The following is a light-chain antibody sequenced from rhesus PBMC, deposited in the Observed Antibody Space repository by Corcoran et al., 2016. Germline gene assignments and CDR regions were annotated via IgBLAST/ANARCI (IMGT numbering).Light chain of an antibody. J-gene: IGKJ3*01. CDR3: QQHDNSPFT. CDR1: QDISNW. V-gene: IGKV1-69*01. Sequence: DIQMTQSPSSLSASVGDRVTIACRASQDISNWLAWYQQKAGKAPQLLIYRASNLEPGVPSRFSGSGSGTDFTLTSSSLQPEDIATYYCQQHDNSPFTFGPGTKLDI. CDR2: RAS.